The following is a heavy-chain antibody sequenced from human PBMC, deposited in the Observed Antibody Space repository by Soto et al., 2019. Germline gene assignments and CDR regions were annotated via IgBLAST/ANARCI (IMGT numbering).Heavy chain of an antibody. CDR3: AKGRGPRRQWLRAPCDY. V-gene: IGHV3-30*18. CDR2: ISYDGTKT. CDR1: GFTFSIYA. Sequence: QVQLVESGGGVVQPGRSLRVSCAASGFTFSIYAMHWVRQAPGTGLEWVAVISYDGTKTYYADSVKGRFTISRDNSKNTVYLQMNSLREEDTAVYYCAKGRGPRRQWLRAPCDYWGQGTLVTVSP. J-gene: IGHJ4*02. D-gene: IGHD6-19*01.